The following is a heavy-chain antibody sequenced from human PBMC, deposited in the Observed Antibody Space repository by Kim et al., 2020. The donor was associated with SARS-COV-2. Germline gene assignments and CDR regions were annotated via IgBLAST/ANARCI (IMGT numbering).Heavy chain of an antibody. J-gene: IGHJ4*02. Sequence: SETLSLTCTVSGGSIRSYYWSWIRQPPGKGLEWIGYIYYSVVTNYNPSLKSRVTISLDTSKNQFSLKLSSVTAADTAVYYCARDISFGYWGQGTLVTVSS. CDR3: ARDISFGY. CDR2: IYYSVVT. CDR1: GGSIRSYY. V-gene: IGHV4-59*01.